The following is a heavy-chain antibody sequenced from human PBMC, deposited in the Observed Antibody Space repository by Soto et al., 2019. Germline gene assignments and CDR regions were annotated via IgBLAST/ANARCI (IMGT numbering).Heavy chain of an antibody. CDR2: IYYSGST. Sequence: QVQLQESGPGLVKPSQTLSLTCTVSGGSISSGGDYWSWIRQHPGKGLEGIGYIYYSGSTYYNPSLKSRVTISVDTSKNQFSLKLSSVTAADTAVYYCARGGSGYCSSPSCYDDGILGWFAPWGQGTLVTVSS. CDR1: GGSISSGGDY. V-gene: IGHV4-31*03. D-gene: IGHD2-2*01. CDR3: ARGGSGYCSSPSCYDDGILGWFAP. J-gene: IGHJ5*02.